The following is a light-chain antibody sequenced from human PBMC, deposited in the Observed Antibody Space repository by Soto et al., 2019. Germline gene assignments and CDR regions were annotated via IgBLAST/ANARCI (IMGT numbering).Light chain of an antibody. CDR3: QKYNSSPYS. CDR1: QGTNNY. CDR2: AAF. J-gene: IGKJ3*01. V-gene: IGKV1-27*01. Sequence: DIQMTQSPSPLSASVGDRVTITCLASQGTNNYFAWYQQKPGKVPKLLIYAAFKLQSGVPSRFSGSGSGTDFTLTISSLQPEDVATYYCQKYNSSPYSFGPGTKVDFK.